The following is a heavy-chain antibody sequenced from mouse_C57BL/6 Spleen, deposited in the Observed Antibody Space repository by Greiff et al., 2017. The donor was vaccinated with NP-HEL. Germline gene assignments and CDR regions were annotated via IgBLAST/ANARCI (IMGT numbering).Heavy chain of an antibody. V-gene: IGHV1-66*01. J-gene: IGHJ4*01. Sequence: QVQLQQSGPELVKPGASVKISCKASGYSFTSYYIHWVKQRPGQGLEWIGWIYPGSGNTKYNEKFKGKATLTADTSSSTAYMQLSILTSEDSAVYYCASSFDDYDGGYAMDYWGQGTSVTVSS. CDR3: ASSFDDYDGGYAMDY. CDR2: IYPGSGNT. D-gene: IGHD2-4*01. CDR1: GYSFTSYY.